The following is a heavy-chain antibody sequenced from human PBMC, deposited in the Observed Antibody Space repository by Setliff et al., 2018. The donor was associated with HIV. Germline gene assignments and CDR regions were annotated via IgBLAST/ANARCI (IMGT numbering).Heavy chain of an antibody. J-gene: IGHJ4*02. D-gene: IGHD6-19*01. CDR3: ARSSAGSGWLLHHFDY. Sequence: GASVKVSCKASGGTFSSYAISWVRQAPGQGLEWMGGIIPLFGTANYAQKFQDRVTITADESTTTAYMELSSLRSEDTAFYYCARSSAGSGWLLHHFDYWGQGTLVTVSS. CDR2: IIPLFGTA. CDR1: GGTFSSYA. V-gene: IGHV1-69*13.